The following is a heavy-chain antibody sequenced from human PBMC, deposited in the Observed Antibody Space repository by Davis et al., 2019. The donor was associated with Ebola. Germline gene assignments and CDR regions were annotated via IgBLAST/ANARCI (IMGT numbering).Heavy chain of an antibody. Sequence: GESLKISCAASGFTFSSYAMHWVRQAPGKGLEWVAVISYDGSNKYYADSVKGRFTISRDNAKNSLFLQMDSLTAEDTALYYCAREAPFCGADCLDYWGQGTLVTVSS. CDR2: ISYDGSNK. J-gene: IGHJ4*02. V-gene: IGHV3-30-3*01. D-gene: IGHD2-21*01. CDR3: AREAPFCGADCLDY. CDR1: GFTFSSYA.